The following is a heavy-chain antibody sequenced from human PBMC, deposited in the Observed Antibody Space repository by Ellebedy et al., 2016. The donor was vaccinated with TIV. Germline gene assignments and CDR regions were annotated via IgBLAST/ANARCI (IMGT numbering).Heavy chain of an antibody. V-gene: IGHV4-39*02. CDR1: GGSISSSSYY. J-gene: IGHJ3*02. CDR2: ISYSGTT. D-gene: IGHD2-15*01. Sequence: SETLSLTCIVSGGSISSSSYYWGWIRQPPGKGLEWIVSISYSGTTYYNPSLKSRVTISVDTSKNQFSLKLSSVTAADTAVYYCARDRGYKAATAFDIWGQGTMVTVSS. CDR3: ARDRGYKAATAFDI.